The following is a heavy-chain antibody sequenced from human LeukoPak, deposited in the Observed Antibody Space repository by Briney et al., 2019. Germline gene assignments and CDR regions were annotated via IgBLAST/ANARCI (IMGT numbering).Heavy chain of an antibody. CDR2: FDPEDGET. D-gene: IGHD1-26*01. CDR1: GYTLTELS. Sequence: ASVKVSCTVSGYTLTELSMHWVRQAPGKGLEWMGGFDPEDGETIYAQKFQGRVTMTEDTSTDTAYMELSSLRSEDTAVYYCATQRPPVGATTGFDYGAQETLVTVSS. CDR3: ATQRPPVGATTGFDY. V-gene: IGHV1-24*01. J-gene: IGHJ4*02.